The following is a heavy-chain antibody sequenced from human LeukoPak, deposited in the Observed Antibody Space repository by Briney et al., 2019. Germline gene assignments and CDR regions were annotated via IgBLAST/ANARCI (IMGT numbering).Heavy chain of an antibody. J-gene: IGHJ4*02. CDR2: IKHDGREK. D-gene: IGHD3-16*02. CDR1: GLTFSGQW. CDR3: GYTNNFYH. V-gene: IGHV3-7*01. Sequence: GGSLRLSCVASGLTFSGQWLNWVRQAPGQGLEWVANIKHDGREKYYVDSVKGRFAISRDDGQNSLSLHMNTVRAEDTAVYYCGYTNNFYHWGQGALVVVSA.